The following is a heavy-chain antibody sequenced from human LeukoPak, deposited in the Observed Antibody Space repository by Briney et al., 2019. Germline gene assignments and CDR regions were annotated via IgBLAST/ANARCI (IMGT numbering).Heavy chain of an antibody. V-gene: IGHV5-51*01. J-gene: IGHJ4*02. CDR1: GYSFTSYW. D-gene: IGHD2-8*01. Sequence: GESLKISWKGSGYSFTSYWIAWVRQVSGKGLEWMGIIYPGDSDTRYSPSFQGQVTISVDKSIRTAYLQWSSLKAADTAMYYCAKSSPYCANGVCHFDYWGQGTLVTVSS. CDR3: AKSSPYCANGVCHFDY. CDR2: IYPGDSDT.